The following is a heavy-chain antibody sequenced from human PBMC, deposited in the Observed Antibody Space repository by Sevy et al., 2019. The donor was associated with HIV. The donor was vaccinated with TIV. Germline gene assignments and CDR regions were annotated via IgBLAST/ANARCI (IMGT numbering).Heavy chain of an antibody. Sequence: GGSLRLSCEASGYNFDDFGMNWVRQGPGKGLEWVSGVTWSGSTAGYADSVKGRFTISRDNAKNALYLQLNSLRAEDTSLKYRVRGKRDDYTNDAFDFWCQWTLVTVSS. J-gene: IGHJ3*01. V-gene: IGHV3-20*04. CDR3: VRGKRDDYTNDAFDF. CDR2: VTWSGSTA. D-gene: IGHD4-4*01. CDR1: GYNFDDFG.